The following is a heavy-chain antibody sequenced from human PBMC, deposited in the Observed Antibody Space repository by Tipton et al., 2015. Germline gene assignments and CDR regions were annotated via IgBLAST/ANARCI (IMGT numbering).Heavy chain of an antibody. D-gene: IGHD1-1*01. J-gene: IGHJ3*01. Sequence: SLRLSCAASGFTFSSYWMHWVRQAPGMGLVWVSRINSDGGSTTYADSVKGRFTISRDNAKNTLYLQMNSLRAEDTAVYYCAREGGDGNDDGNACYSGGQEVMVTVSS. V-gene: IGHV3-74*01. CDR2: INSDGGST. CDR1: GFTFSSYW. CDR3: AREGGDGNDDGNACYS.